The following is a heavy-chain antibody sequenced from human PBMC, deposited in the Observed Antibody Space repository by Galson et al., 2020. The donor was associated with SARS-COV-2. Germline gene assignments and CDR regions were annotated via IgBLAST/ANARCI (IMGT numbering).Heavy chain of an antibody. CDR3: AAAIFMMFSFDY. D-gene: IGHD3-16*01. V-gene: IGHV1-24*01. J-gene: IGHJ4*02. Sequence: AQNFQGRVSMTEDTSTDTAYMELSSLRSEDTAVYYCAAAIFMMFSFDYWGQGTLVAVSS.